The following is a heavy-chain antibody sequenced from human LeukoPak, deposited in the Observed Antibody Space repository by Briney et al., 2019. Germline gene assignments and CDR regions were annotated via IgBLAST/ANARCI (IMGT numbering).Heavy chain of an antibody. CDR3: ARVDSSGYLYYFDY. Sequence: SETLSLVCTVSRYSITSANYWGWIRQPPGKGMEWIANIYHSGSTYYNPSLKSRVTMSVDTSKNQFSLKLSPVTAADTAVYYCARVDSSGYLYYFDYWGQGTLVTVSS. CDR2: IYHSGST. CDR1: RYSITSANY. D-gene: IGHD3-22*01. J-gene: IGHJ4*02. V-gene: IGHV4-38-2*02.